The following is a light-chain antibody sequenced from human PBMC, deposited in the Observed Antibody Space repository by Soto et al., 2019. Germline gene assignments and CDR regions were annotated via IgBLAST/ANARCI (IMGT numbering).Light chain of an antibody. V-gene: IGLV2-18*02. CDR2: EVN. Sequence: QSVLTQPPSVSGSPGQSVTISCTGTSSDVNNYNRVSWYQQPPGTAPKLMIYEVNNRPSGVPDRFSGSKSGNTASLTISGLQAEDEAAYYCSSYTSSNTYVFGTGTKLTVL. CDR1: SSDVNNYNR. J-gene: IGLJ1*01. CDR3: SSYTSSNTYV.